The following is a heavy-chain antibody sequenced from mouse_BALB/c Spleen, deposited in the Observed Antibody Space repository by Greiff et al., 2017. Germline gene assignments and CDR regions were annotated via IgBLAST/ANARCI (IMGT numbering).Heavy chain of an antibody. V-gene: IGHV5-6-5*01. J-gene: IGHJ4*01. D-gene: IGHD1-1*01. Sequence: EVKLMESGGGLVQPGGSRKLSCAASGFTFSSFGMHWVRQAPEKRLEWVASISSGGSTYYPDSVKGRFTISRDNARNILYLQMSSLRSEDTAMYYCATTVDAMDYWGQGTSVTVSS. CDR3: ATTVDAMDY. CDR1: GFTFSSFG. CDR2: ISSGGST.